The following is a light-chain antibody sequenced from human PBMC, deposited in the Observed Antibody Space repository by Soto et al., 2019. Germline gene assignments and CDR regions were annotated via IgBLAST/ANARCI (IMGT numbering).Light chain of an antibody. V-gene: IGKV3-20*01. CDR1: ETVSNNY. CDR2: GAS. CDR3: QQYAGSPRT. Sequence: EVVLTQSPGSLSLSPWERATLSCRASETVSNNYLAWYQQKPGQAPRLLIYGASNRATGIPDRFTGSGSGTDFTLTINRVEPEDFAVYFCQQYAGSPRTFGQGTKVDIK. J-gene: IGKJ1*01.